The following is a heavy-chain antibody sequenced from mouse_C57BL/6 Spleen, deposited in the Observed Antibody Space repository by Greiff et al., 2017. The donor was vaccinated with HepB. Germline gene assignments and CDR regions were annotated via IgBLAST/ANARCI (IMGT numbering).Heavy chain of an antibody. V-gene: IGHV2-5*01. CDR3: AKKTYGSSADYAMDY. Sequence: QVQLKESGPGLVQPSQSLSITCTVSGFSLTSYGVHWVRQSPGKGLEWLGVIWRGGSTDYNAAFMSRLSITKDNSKSHVFFKMNSLQADDTAIYYCAKKTYGSSADYAMDYWGQGTSVTVSS. J-gene: IGHJ4*01. D-gene: IGHD1-1*01. CDR1: GFSLTSYG. CDR2: IWRGGST.